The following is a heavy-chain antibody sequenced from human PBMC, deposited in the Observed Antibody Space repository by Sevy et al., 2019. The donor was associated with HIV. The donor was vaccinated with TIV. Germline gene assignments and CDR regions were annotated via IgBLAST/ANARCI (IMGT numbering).Heavy chain of an antibody. J-gene: IGHJ4*02. CDR2: IRSKAYGETS. CDR1: GFTFSDYA. D-gene: IGHD4-17*01. Sequence: GGSLRLSCKASGFTFSDYAMNWFRQAPGKVLEWIGFIRSKAYGETSEYAASVKGRFTISRDYSKNIAYLQLNRLKTEDTAVYYCAREGDYGDDDFASWGQGTLVTVSS. CDR3: AREGDYGDDDFAS. V-gene: IGHV3-49*03.